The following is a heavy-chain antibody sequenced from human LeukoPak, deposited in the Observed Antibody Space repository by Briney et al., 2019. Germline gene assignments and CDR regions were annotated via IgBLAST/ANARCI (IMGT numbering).Heavy chain of an antibody. CDR1: GYTFTSYD. D-gene: IGHD3-3*01. CDR2: MNPNSGNT. J-gene: IGHJ3*02. V-gene: IGHV1-8*01. Sequence: EASVKVSCKASGYTFTSYDINWVRQATGQGLEWMGWMNPNSGNTGYAQKFQGRVTMTRNTSISTAYMELSSLRSEDTAVYYCARGLTIFGVVNDAFDIWGQGTMVTVSS. CDR3: ARGLTIFGVVNDAFDI.